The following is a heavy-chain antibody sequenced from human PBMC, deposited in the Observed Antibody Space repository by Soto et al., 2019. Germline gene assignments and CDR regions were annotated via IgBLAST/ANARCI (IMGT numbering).Heavy chain of an antibody. CDR3: APEAVADTTFDY. J-gene: IGHJ4*02. Sequence: QVQLVQSGAEVKKPGSSVTVSCRASGGTFSSNTISWVRQAPGQGLEWMGGIIPMFGTAVYTQKFQARVTITADECASAAYMELSSLRSDDTAVYYCAPEAVADTTFDYWGQGTLVTVSS. V-gene: IGHV1-69*12. D-gene: IGHD2-15*01. CDR2: IIPMFGTA. CDR1: GGTFSSNT.